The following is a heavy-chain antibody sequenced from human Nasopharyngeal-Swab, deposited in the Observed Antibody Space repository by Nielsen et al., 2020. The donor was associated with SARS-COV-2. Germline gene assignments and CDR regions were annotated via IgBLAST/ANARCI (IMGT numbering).Heavy chain of an antibody. Sequence: CGGVGFSFSSYYKHWVRQAPGKGLVWVAVISYDGSNKYYADSVKGRFTISRGNSKNTLYLQMNSLRAEDTAVYYCAKDREATYYYGSGSFDYWGQGTLVTVSS. D-gene: IGHD3-10*01. V-gene: IGHV3-30-3*02. J-gene: IGHJ4*02. CDR2: ISYDGSNK. CDR3: AKDREATYYYGSGSFDY. CDR1: GFSFSSYY.